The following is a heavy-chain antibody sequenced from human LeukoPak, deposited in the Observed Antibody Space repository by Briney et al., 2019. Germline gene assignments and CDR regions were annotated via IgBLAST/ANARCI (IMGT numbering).Heavy chain of an antibody. V-gene: IGHV4-30-2*01. J-gene: IGHJ4*02. Sequence: SETLSLTCTVSGGSISSGGYYWSWIRQPPGKGLEWIGYIYHSGSTYYNPSLKSRVTISVDTSKNQFSLKLSSVTAADTAVYYCARVGSGWYGHWGQGTLVTVSS. CDR3: ARVGSGWYGH. CDR2: IYHSGST. D-gene: IGHD6-19*01. CDR1: GGSISSGGYY.